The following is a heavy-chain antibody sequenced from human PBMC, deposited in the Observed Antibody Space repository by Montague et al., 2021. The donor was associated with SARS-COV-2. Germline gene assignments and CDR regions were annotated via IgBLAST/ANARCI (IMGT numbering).Heavy chain of an antibody. D-gene: IGHD3/OR15-3a*01. CDR3: ARGGLAGGNYDIWGFSYTSPLDY. CDR2: INHRGST. CDR1: GGSFSAHS. J-gene: IGHJ4*02. Sequence: SETLSLTCAVYGGSFSAHSWSWIRQSPGKGREWIGEINHRGSTTYMSSLKSRVTMSVDTSKNQFSLKMSSGTAADTAIYYCARGGLAGGNYDIWGFSYTSPLDYWGQGTQVTVSS. V-gene: IGHV4-34*01.